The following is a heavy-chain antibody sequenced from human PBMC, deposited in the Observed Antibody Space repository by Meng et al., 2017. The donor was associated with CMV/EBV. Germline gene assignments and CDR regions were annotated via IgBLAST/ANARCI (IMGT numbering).Heavy chain of an antibody. CDR2: INPNSGGT. CDR1: GYTLTGYY. D-gene: IGHD5-18*01. J-gene: IGHJ6*02. Sequence: ALVKVSCKASGYTLTGYYMHWVRQAPGQGLEWMGWINPNSGGTNYAQKFQGRVTMTRDTSISTAYMELSRLRSDDTAVYYCARGGYSYGNYYYYGMDVWGQGTTVTVSS. V-gene: IGHV1-2*02. CDR3: ARGGYSYGNYYYYGMDV.